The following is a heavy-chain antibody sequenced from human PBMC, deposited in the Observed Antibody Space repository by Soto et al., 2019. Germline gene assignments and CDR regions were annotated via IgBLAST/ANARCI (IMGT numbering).Heavy chain of an antibody. CDR2: IIPIFGTA. Sequence: QVQLVQSGAEVKKPGSSVKVSCKASGGTFSSYAISWVRQAPGQGLEWMGGIIPIFGTANYAQKFQGRVTITADESTTTAYKDLSSLRSEDTAVYYCAGGRSDGYNCRLGYWGQGALVTVSS. V-gene: IGHV1-69*12. D-gene: IGHD5-12*01. J-gene: IGHJ4*02. CDR1: GGTFSSYA. CDR3: AGGRSDGYNCRLGY.